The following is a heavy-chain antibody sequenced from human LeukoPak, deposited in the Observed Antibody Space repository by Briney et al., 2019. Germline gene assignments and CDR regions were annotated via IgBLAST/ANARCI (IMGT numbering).Heavy chain of an antibody. J-gene: IGHJ1*01. CDR3: ASGAPSDYGGYAEYFQH. D-gene: IGHD4-17*01. V-gene: IGHV4-59*01. CDR2: IYYSGST. CDR1: GGSISSYY. Sequence: SETLSLTCTVSGGSISSYYWSWIRQPPGKGLEWIGYIYYSGSTNYNPSLKSRVTISVDTSKNQFSLKLSSVTAADTAVYYCASGAPSDYGGYAEYFQHWGQGTLVTVSS.